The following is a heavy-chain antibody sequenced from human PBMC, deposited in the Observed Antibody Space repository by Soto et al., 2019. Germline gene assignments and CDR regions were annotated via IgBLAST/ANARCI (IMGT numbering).Heavy chain of an antibody. CDR2: ISGGGDTT. D-gene: IGHD3-10*01. Sequence: EVQLLESGGGLVQPGGSLRLSCAASGFTFNNYAMTWFRQAPGKGLEWVSAISGGGDTTSYADSVKGRFTVSRDGSKNTLYLQMSSRRAEDTALYYCAKGRGGSGSLTPRVDFWGQGTLVTVSS. J-gene: IGHJ4*02. CDR1: GFTFNNYA. CDR3: AKGRGGSGSLTPRVDF. V-gene: IGHV3-23*01.